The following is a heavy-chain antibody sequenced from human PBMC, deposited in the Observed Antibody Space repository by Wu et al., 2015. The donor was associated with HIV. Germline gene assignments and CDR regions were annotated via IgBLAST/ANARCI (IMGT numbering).Heavy chain of an antibody. D-gene: IGHD3-22*01. CDR3: ARALQGLYDSSGYAMMGPIDY. Sequence: QGLEWMGWINPNSGGTNYAQKFQGRVTMTRDTSISTAYMELSRLRSDDTAVYYCARALQGLYDSSGYAMMGPIDYWGQGTLVTVSS. V-gene: IGHV1-2*02. J-gene: IGHJ4*02. CDR2: INPNSGGT.